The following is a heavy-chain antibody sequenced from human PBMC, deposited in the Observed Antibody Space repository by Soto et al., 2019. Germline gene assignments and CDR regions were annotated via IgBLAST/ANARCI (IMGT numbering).Heavy chain of an antibody. V-gene: IGHV3-30-3*01. CDR2: ISHDEGNK. Sequence: GGSLRFSCAASEFTFSTYPMHWVRQAPGKGLEWVAVISHDEGNKYYGDSMRGRFTISRDNSKNTLYLQMNSLRGDDTAVYYCARGASDFWGGYPEIHFFDSWGQGTLVTVSS. CDR3: ARGASDFWGGYPEIHFFDS. CDR1: EFTFSTYP. J-gene: IGHJ4*02. D-gene: IGHD3-3*01.